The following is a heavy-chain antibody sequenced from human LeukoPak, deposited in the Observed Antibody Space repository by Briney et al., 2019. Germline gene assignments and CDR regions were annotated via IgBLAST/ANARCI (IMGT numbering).Heavy chain of an antibody. Sequence: ASVKVSCKASGGTFSSYAISWVRQAPGQGLEWMGGIIPIFGTTNYAQKFKGRVTITTDKSTSTAYMELRSLRSEDTAVYYCARWLGSSGYKYWGQGTLVTVSS. CDR2: IIPIFGTT. V-gene: IGHV1-69*05. D-gene: IGHD3-22*01. J-gene: IGHJ4*02. CDR1: GGTFSSYA. CDR3: ARWLGSSGYKY.